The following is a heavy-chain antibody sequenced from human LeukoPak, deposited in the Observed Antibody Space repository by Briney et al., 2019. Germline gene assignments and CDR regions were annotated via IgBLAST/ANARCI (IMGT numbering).Heavy chain of an antibody. Sequence: GGSLRLSCAASGFTFSSYVMNWVRQAPGKGLEWVSYISSSGSTIYYADSVKGRFTISRDNAKNSLYLQMNSLRAEDTAVYYCARDVGPRTENWFDPWGQGTLVTVSS. V-gene: IGHV3-48*03. CDR1: GFTFSSYV. J-gene: IGHJ5*02. D-gene: IGHD1-26*01. CDR3: ARDVGPRTENWFDP. CDR2: ISSSGSTI.